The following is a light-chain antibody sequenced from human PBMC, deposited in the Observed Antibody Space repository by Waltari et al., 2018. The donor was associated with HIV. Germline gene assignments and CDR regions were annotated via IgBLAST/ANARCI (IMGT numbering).Light chain of an antibody. V-gene: IGKV2-28*01. CDR2: LGS. Sequence: EIVMTQSPLSLPVTPGEPASISCRSSQSLLHSNGYNYLVWYLQKPGQSPQFLIYLGSYRASGVPDMFSGSGSGTDFTLHINRVEAEDVGVYYCMQALQTPLTFGGGTKVEIK. CDR3: MQALQTPLT. CDR1: QSLLHSNGYNY. J-gene: IGKJ4*01.